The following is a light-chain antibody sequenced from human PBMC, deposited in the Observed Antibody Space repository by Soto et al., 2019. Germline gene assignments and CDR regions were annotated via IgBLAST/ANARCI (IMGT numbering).Light chain of an antibody. CDR1: QGISRH. J-gene: IGKJ3*01. CDR2: SAS. Sequence: DIEVTQSPSSLSASVGDRVTITCRAGQGISRHLNWYQQKSGKAPKLLMHSASSLQPGVPSRFSGSRSGTEFTLTISSLQPEDFATYYCQQTFSDPYNFGPGTKVDIK. CDR3: QQTFSDPYN. V-gene: IGKV1-39*01.